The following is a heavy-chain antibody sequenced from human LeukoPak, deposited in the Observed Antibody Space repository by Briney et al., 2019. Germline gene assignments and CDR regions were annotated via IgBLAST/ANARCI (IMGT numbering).Heavy chain of an antibody. Sequence: GGSLRLSCAASGFTFSDYYMSWIRQAPGRGLEWVSYISSSGSTIYYADSVEGRFTISRDNAKNSLYLQMNSLRAEDTAVYYCARHILTGYYTVDYWGQGTLVTVSS. CDR1: GFTFSDYY. V-gene: IGHV3-11*01. D-gene: IGHD3-9*01. CDR2: ISSSGSTI. CDR3: ARHILTGYYTVDY. J-gene: IGHJ4*02.